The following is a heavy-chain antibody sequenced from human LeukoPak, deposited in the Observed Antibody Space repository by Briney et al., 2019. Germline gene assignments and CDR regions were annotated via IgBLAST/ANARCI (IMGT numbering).Heavy chain of an antibody. D-gene: IGHD2-2*01. Sequence: SVKVSCKASGGTFSSYAISWVRQAPGQGLEWMGRIIPILGIANYAQKFQGRVTITADKSTSTAYMELSSLRSEDTAVYYCARPVSSTNYYYYYGMDVWGQGTTVTVSS. CDR2: IIPILGIA. J-gene: IGHJ6*02. CDR1: GGTFSSYA. CDR3: ARPVSSTNYYYYYGMDV. V-gene: IGHV1-69*04.